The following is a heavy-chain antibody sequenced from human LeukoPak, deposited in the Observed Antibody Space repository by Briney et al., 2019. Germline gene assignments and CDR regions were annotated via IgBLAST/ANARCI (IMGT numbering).Heavy chain of an antibody. D-gene: IGHD5-24*01. CDR3: ARDFVHGYNYSWPSN. CDR1: GFTFSSYW. CDR2: IKQDGSEK. V-gene: IGHV3-7*01. J-gene: IGHJ4*02. Sequence: GGSLRLSCAASGFTFSSYWMRWVRQAPGKGLECVGNIKQDGSEKYYVDSVKGRFTISRDNAKNSLSLQMNSLRAEDTAVYYCARDFVHGYNYSWPSNWGQGTLVTVSS.